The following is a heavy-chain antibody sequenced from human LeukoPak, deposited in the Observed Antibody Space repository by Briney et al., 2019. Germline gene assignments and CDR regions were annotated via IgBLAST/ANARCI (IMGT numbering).Heavy chain of an antibody. V-gene: IGHV3-30*03. Sequence: GGSLRLSCAASGFTFSSYGMHWVRQAPGKGLEWVAVISYDGSNKFYADSVKGRFTISRDNAKNTLYLQMNSLRADDTAVYYCATDLTGPEDYWGQGTLVTVSS. CDR1: GFTFSSYG. J-gene: IGHJ4*02. CDR3: ATDLTGPEDY. CDR2: ISYDGSNK.